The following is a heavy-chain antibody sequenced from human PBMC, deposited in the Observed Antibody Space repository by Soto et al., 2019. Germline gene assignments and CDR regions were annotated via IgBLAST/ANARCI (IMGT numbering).Heavy chain of an antibody. J-gene: IGHJ4*02. CDR3: ARGVTTVTTTSFDY. CDR2: INHSGST. CDR1: GGSFSGYY. V-gene: IGHV4-34*01. Sequence: PSETLSLTCAVYGGSFSGYYLSWIRQPPGKGLEWIGEINHSGSTNYNPSLKSRVTISVDTSKNQFSLKLSSVTAADTAVYYCARGVTTVTTTSFDYWGQGTLVTVSS. D-gene: IGHD4-17*01.